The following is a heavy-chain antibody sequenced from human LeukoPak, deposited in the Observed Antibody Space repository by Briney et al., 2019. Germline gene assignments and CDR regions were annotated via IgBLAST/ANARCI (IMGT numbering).Heavy chain of an antibody. D-gene: IGHD2-21*02. J-gene: IGHJ6*03. Sequence: SETLSLTCAGYGGSFSGYYWSWIRQPPGKGLEWIGEINHSGSTNYNPSLKSRVTISVDTSKNQFSLKLSSVTAADTAVYYCARWVTYYYYMDVWGKGTTVTVSS. CDR3: ARWVTYYYYMDV. CDR1: GGSFSGYY. CDR2: INHSGST. V-gene: IGHV4-34*01.